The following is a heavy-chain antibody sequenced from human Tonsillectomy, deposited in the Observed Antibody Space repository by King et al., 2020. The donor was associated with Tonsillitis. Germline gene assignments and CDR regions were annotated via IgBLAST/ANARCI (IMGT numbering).Heavy chain of an antibody. CDR3: AKVLIGGAGRFRGFDI. V-gene: IGHV3-9*01. J-gene: IGHJ3*02. D-gene: IGHD4-23*01. CDR2: ISWNSGNI. Sequence: VQLVESGGGLVQPGRSLRLSCAASRFTFDDYAMHWVRQAPGKGLEWVSGISWNSGNIGYADSVEGRFTISRDNAKNSLYLQMNSLRAEDTALYYCAKVLIGGAGRFRGFDIWGQGTMAIVSS. CDR1: RFTFDDYA.